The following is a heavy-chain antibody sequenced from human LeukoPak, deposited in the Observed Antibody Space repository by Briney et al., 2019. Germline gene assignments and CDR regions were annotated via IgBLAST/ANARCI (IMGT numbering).Heavy chain of an antibody. CDR1: GFTFRSYG. Sequence: PGGSLRLSCVASGFTFRSYGMNWVRQAPGKGLEWVALIWYDGSNTFYTDSVKGRFTISRDNSKNTLYLQMNSLRAEDTAVYYCAKDISLRAVAGFDYWGQGTLVTVSS. CDR3: AKDISLRAVAGFDY. D-gene: IGHD6-19*01. J-gene: IGHJ4*02. V-gene: IGHV3-30*02. CDR2: IWYDGSNT.